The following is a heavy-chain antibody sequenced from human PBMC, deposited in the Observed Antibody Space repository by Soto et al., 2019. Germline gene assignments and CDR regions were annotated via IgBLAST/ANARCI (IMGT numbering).Heavy chain of an antibody. CDR3: AKVGYYTVNTSWFDT. V-gene: IGHV3-23*01. CDR2: ISGSGVKT. D-gene: IGHD4-17*01. Sequence: GGSLILSCAASGFTFSSYAMSWVLQAPGKGLEWVSAISGSGVKTYYADSVKGRFTISRDNSKNTLYLQMNSLRAEDTAVYHCAKVGYYTVNTSWFDTWGQGTLLTVSS. J-gene: IGHJ5*02. CDR1: GFTFSSYA.